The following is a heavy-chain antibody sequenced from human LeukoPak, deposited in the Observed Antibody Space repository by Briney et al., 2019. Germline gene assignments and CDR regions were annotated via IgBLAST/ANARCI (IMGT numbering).Heavy chain of an antibody. V-gene: IGHV4-34*01. CDR3: ARANGDLDY. J-gene: IGHJ4*02. CDR1: GGSFSGYY. Sequence: SETLSLTCAVYGGSFSGYYWSWIRQPPGKGLEWIGEINHSGSTNYNPSLKSRVTISVDTSKNQFSLKLSSVTAADTAVYYCARANGDLDYWGQGTLVIVSS. CDR2: INHSGST. D-gene: IGHD4-17*01.